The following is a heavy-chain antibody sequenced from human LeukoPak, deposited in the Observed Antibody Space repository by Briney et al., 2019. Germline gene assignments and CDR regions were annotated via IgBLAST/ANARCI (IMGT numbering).Heavy chain of an antibody. D-gene: IGHD1-26*01. CDR1: GGSISSYY. J-gene: IGHJ4*02. CDR2: INHSGST. Sequence: SETLSLTCTVSGGSISSYYWSWIRQPPGKGLEWIGEINHSGSTNYNPSLKSRVTISVDTSKNQFSLKLSSVTAADTAVYYCARGGVGSAGYYFDYWGQGTLVTVSS. V-gene: IGHV4-34*01. CDR3: ARGGVGSAGYYFDY.